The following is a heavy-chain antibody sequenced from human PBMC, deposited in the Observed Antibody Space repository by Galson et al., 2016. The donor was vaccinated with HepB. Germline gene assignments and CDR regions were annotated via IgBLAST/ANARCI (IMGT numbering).Heavy chain of an antibody. V-gene: IGHV4-31*03. D-gene: IGHD3-10*01. Sequence: TLSLTCTVSGGSISSGGYYWSWIRQHPGKGLEWIGYIYYSGSTYYNPSLKSRVPISVDTSKNLFSLRLSSVTAAETAVYYCARAPEWFRANWFDPWGQGTLVTVSS. J-gene: IGHJ5*02. CDR2: IYYSGST. CDR1: GGSISSGGYY. CDR3: ARAPEWFRANWFDP.